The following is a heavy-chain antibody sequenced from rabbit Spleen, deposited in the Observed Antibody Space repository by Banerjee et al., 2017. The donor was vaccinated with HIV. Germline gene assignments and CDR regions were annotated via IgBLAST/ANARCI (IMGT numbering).Heavy chain of an antibody. CDR2: IDAGSSGFT. CDR3: ARDSGTSFSTYGMDL. J-gene: IGHJ6*01. CDR1: GFDLSSNW. Sequence: QEQLEESGGDLVKPGASLTLTCTASGFDLSSNWMCWVRQAPGKGLEWIACIDAGSSGFTYFATWAKGRFTCSKTSSTTVTLQMTSLTAADTATYFCARDSGTSFSTYGMDLWGQGTLVTVS. V-gene: IGHV1S45*01. D-gene: IGHD8-1*01.